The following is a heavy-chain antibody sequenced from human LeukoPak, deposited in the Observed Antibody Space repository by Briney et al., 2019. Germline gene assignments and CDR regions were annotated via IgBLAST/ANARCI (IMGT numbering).Heavy chain of an antibody. CDR3: AREAAGYCSGGSCRLFDY. D-gene: IGHD2-15*01. CDR2: IYYSGST. CDR1: GGSVSSGRYY. V-gene: IGHV4-61*01. Sequence: SETLSLTCTVSGGSVSSGRYYWSWIRQPPGKGLEWIGYIYYSGSTSYNPSLKSRVTISVDTSKNQFSLKLSSVTAADTAVYYCAREAAGYCSGGSCRLFDYWGQGTLVTVSS. J-gene: IGHJ4*02.